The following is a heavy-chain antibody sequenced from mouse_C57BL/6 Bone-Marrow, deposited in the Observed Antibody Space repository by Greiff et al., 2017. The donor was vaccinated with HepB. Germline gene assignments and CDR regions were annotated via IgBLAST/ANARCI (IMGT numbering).Heavy chain of an antibody. CDR2: IYPSDSET. V-gene: IGHV1-61*01. Sequence: QVQLQQPGAELVRPGSSVKLSCKASGYTFTSYWMDWVKQRPGQGLEWIGNIYPSDSETHYNQKFKDKATLTVDKSSSTAYMQLSSLTSEDSAVYYCARRGRGKYFDYWGQGTTLTVSS. J-gene: IGHJ2*01. CDR3: ARRGRGKYFDY. CDR1: GYTFTSYW.